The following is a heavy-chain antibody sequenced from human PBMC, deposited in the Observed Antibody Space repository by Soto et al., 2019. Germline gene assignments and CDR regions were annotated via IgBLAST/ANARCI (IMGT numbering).Heavy chain of an antibody. CDR1: GGTFSSYT. D-gene: IGHD2-15*01. CDR3: ASDAYCSGGSCRDY. CDR2: IIPILGIA. V-gene: IGHV1-69*02. J-gene: IGHJ4*02. Sequence: QVQLVQSGAEVKKPGSSVKVSCKASGGTFSSYTISWVRQAPGQGLEWMGRIIPILGIANYAQKFQGRVTITSDKSTSTAYMELSSLRSEDTAVYYCASDAYCSGGSCRDYWGQGTLVTVSS.